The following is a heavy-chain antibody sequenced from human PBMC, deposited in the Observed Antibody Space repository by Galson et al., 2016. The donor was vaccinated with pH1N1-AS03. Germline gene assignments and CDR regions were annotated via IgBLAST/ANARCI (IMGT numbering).Heavy chain of an antibody. Sequence: SLRLSCAASGFTFSSYWMTWVRQAPGKGLEWVANIKQDGDYKQYVDSVKGRFTISRDNTRNSLYLQMNSLRVEETAIYYCGPNPEYGEGAYWGQGALVTVSS. CDR2: IKQDGDYK. D-gene: IGHD4-17*01. CDR1: GFTFSSYW. CDR3: GPNPEYGEGAY. J-gene: IGHJ4*02. V-gene: IGHV3-7*01.